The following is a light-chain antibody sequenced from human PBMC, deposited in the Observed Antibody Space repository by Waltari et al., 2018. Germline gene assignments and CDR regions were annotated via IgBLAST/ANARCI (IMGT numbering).Light chain of an antibody. CDR2: AAS. CDR1: QSISSY. V-gene: IGKV1-39*01. CDR3: QQSYSMPRT. J-gene: IGKJ1*01. Sequence: DIHMTQSPSSLSASVGDRVTITCRASQSISSYLNWYQQKPGKAPKFLISAASSFQSGVPSRFSGSGSGTDFTLTISSLHAEDFATYYCQQSYSMPRTFGQGTKVEIK.